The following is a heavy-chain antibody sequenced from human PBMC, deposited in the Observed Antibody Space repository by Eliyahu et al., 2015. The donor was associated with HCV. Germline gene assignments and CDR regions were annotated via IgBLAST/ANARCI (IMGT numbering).Heavy chain of an antibody. CDR3: ARDRTGVWEQRGYFDY. CDR2: IYFSGNT. J-gene: IGHJ4*02. V-gene: IGHV4-4*07. Sequence: QVQLQESGPGLVKPSETLSLTCTVSGGSISIYSWSWIRQPAGKGLEWIGRIYFSGNTTYNPSLKSRVTMSLDKSKNQFSLKLTSVTAADTAVYYCARDRTGVWEQRGYFDYWGRGTLATVSS. CDR1: GGSISIYS. D-gene: IGHD1-26*01.